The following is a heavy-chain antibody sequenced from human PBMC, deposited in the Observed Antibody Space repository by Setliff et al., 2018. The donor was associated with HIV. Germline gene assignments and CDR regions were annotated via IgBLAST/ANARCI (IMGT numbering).Heavy chain of an antibody. J-gene: IGHJ5*02. Sequence: GGSLRLSCEASGFYFRGYAMHWVRQAPGKGLEWVAVIYFDGSDRSYADSVKGRFTISRDNSKNTVYLEMSSLRGDDTAVYFCAKDRGQGYSGYYGCDSWGQGTLVTVSS. CDR2: IYFDGSDR. CDR1: GFYFRGYA. D-gene: IGHD5-12*01. CDR3: AKDRGQGYSGYYGCDS. V-gene: IGHV3-30*04.